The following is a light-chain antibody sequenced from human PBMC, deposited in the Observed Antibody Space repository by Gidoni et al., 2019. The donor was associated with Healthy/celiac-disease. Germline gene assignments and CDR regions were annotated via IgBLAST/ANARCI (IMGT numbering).Light chain of an antibody. CDR3: SSYTSSSTLVV. CDR2: EVS. CDR1: SSDVGAYNY. Sequence: QSALTQPASVSGSPGQSITISCTGTSSDVGAYNYVSWYQHHPGKAPKLMIYEVSNRPSGVSNRFSGSKSGNTASLTISGLQAEGETDYYCSSYTSSSTLVVFGGGTKLTVL. V-gene: IGLV2-14*01. J-gene: IGLJ3*02.